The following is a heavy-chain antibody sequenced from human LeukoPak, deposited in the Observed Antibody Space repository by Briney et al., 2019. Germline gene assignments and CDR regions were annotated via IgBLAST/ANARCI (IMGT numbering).Heavy chain of an antibody. CDR2: ISGGGETR. CDR3: AKGAYCGGDCYSGNFDY. J-gene: IGHJ4*02. Sequence: PGGSLRLSCAASGFTFSLYEMNWVRQAPVKGLEWVSYISGGGETRYYADAVKGRFTISRDNAKNSLYLQMDSLRPEDTALYYCAKGAYCGGDCYSGNFDYWGQGTPVAVSS. D-gene: IGHD2-21*02. V-gene: IGHV3-48*03. CDR1: GFTFSLYE.